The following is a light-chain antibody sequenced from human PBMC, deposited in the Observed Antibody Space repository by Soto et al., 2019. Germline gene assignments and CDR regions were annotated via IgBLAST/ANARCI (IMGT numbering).Light chain of an antibody. V-gene: IGKV1-5*03. CDR2: KAS. CDR3: QQYDTYSYT. J-gene: IGKJ5*01. Sequence: DIPMTQSPSTLSASLVDRVKITCRASQTISSWLAWYQQKPGKAPNLLIYKASSLESGVPSRFSGSGSGTEFTLTINSLQPDDFAIYYCQQYDTYSYTFGQGTRLEIK. CDR1: QTISSW.